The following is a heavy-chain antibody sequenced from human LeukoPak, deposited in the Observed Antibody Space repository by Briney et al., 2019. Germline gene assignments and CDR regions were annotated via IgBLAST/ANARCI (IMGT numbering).Heavy chain of an antibody. CDR1: GFTFSDSG. V-gene: IGHV3-73*01. J-gene: IGHJ4*02. CDR3: TRYGDYPFDY. D-gene: IGHD2-21*01. Sequence: GGSPKLSCAASGFTFSDSGMHWVRQASGKGLEWVGRIRSKANSYATAYAASVNGRFTISRDDSKNTAYLQMNSLKTEDTAVYYCTRYGDYPFDYWGQGTLVTVSS. CDR2: IRSKANSYAT.